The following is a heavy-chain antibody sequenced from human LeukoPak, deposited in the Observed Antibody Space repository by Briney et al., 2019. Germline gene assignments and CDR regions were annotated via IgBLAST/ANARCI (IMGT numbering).Heavy chain of an antibody. V-gene: IGHV1-2*02. Sequence: ASVKVSCKASGYTFTGYYLHWVRQAPGQGLEWMGWINPNSGDTHYAQKFQGGVNMTRDTSISTAYMGLSRLRSDDTAVYYCAREAGCSSASCEIDFWGQGALVTVSS. CDR3: AREAGCSSASCEIDF. D-gene: IGHD2-2*01. CDR1: GYTFTGYY. CDR2: INPNSGDT. J-gene: IGHJ4*02.